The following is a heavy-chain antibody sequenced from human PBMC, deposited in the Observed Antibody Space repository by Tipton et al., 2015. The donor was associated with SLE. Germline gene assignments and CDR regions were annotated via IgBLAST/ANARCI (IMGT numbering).Heavy chain of an antibody. V-gene: IGHV4-59*08. CDR1: GGSLGRYC. CDR2: MCHSGIS. J-gene: IGHJ6*03. D-gene: IGHD3-3*01. Sequence: TLSLTCTVSGGSLGRYCWSWLRQPPGKRLEWIAFMCHSGISNYNPSFESRVTISVDPAKNQFSLKLTSVTAADTAVYYCARNRGFDCWSPMDVWGKGTTVPVSS. CDR3: ARNRGFDCWSPMDV.